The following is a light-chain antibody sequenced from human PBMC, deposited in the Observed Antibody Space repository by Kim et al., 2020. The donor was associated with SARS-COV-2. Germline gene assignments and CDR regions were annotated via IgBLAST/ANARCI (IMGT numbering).Light chain of an antibody. J-gene: IGLJ3*02. CDR2: EVS. CDR1: SSDVGGYNY. CDR3: SSYAGSNGV. Sequence: QSALTQPPSASGSPGQSVTISCTGTSSDVGGYNYVSWYQQHPGKAPKLMIYEVSKRPSGVPDRFSGSKSGNTASLTVSGLQAEDEADYYCSSYAGSNGVCGGGTQLTVL. V-gene: IGLV2-8*01.